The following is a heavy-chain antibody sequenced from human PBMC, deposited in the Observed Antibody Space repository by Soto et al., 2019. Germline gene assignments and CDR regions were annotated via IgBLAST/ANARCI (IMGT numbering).Heavy chain of an antibody. V-gene: IGHV1-2*04. D-gene: IGHD5-12*01. Sequence: GASVKVSCKASGYTFTGYYMHWVRQAPGQGLEWMGWINPNSGGTNYAQKFQGWVTMTRDTSISTAYMELSRLRSDDTAVYYCARGGASGYDYPVLEWGMDVWGQGTTVTVSS. J-gene: IGHJ6*02. CDR1: GYTFTGYY. CDR2: INPNSGGT. CDR3: ARGGASGYDYPVLEWGMDV.